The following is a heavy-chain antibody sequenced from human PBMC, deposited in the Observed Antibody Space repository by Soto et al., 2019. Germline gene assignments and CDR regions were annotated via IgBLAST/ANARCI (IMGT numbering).Heavy chain of an antibody. D-gene: IGHD3-22*01. CDR3: ATTYYYDSSGYYINWFDP. J-gene: IGHJ5*02. V-gene: IGHV1-69*02. CDR1: GGTFSSYT. Sequence: ASVKVSCKASGGTFSSYTISWVRQAPGQGLEWMGRIIPIDGIANYAQKFQGRVTITEDTSTNTAYMELSSLRSEDTAVYYCATTYYYDSSGYYINWFDPWGQGTLVTVSS. CDR2: IIPIDGIA.